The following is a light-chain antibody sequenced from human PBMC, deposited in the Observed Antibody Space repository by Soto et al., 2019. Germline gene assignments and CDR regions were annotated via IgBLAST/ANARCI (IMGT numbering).Light chain of an antibody. V-gene: IGKV3-15*01. CDR2: ASS. CDR1: RSISSN. J-gene: IGKJ2*01. CDR3: QQYNNWPPYT. Sequence: EIVMTQSPAILSVSPGERVTLSCRASRSISSNLAWYQQNPGQAPRLLIYASSTRATGVPARFSGSGSGTEFTLTISSLQSEDFAVYYCQQYNNWPPYTFGQGTKVEIK.